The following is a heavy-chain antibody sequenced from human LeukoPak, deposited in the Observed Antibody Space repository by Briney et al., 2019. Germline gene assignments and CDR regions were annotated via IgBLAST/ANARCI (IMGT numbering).Heavy chain of an antibody. CDR1: GGSISSYY. V-gene: IGHV4-59*08. CDR2: IYYSGST. CDR3: ARQDSDWNYLDY. D-gene: IGHD6-19*01. Sequence: SETLSLTCTVSGGSISSYYWSWIRQPPGKGLEWIGYIYYSGSTNYNPSLKSRVTISVDTSKNQFSLKLSSVTAADTAVYYCARQDSDWNYLDYWGQGTLVTVSS. J-gene: IGHJ4*02.